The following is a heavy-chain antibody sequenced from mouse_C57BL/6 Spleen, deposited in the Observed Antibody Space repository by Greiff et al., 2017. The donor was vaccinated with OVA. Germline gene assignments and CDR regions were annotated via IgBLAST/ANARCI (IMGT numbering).Heavy chain of an antibody. CDR3: ARPGKGDAMEY. CDR2: IDPSDSYT. D-gene: IGHD2-1*01. CDR1: GYTFTSYW. V-gene: IGHV1-69*01. J-gene: IGHJ4*01. Sequence: QVQLQQPGAELVMPGASVKLSCKASGYTFTSYWMHWVKQRPGQGLEWIGEIDPSDSYTNYNQKFKGKSTLTVDKSSSTAYMQLSSLTSEDSAVYYCARPGKGDAMEYWGQGTSVTVSS.